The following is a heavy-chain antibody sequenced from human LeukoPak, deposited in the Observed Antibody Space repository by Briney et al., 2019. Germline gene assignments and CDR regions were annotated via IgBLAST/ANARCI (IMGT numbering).Heavy chain of an antibody. CDR3: ARTQLEGGGNYYYYGMDV. J-gene: IGHJ6*02. Sequence: GGSLRLSCAASGFTFSDYYMSWIRQAPGKGLEWVSYISSSGSTIYYADSVKGRFTISRDNAKNSLYLQMNSLRAEDTAVYYCARTQLEGGGNYYYYGMDVWGQGTTVTVSS. V-gene: IGHV3-11*01. D-gene: IGHD2-2*01. CDR1: GFTFSDYY. CDR2: ISSSGSTI.